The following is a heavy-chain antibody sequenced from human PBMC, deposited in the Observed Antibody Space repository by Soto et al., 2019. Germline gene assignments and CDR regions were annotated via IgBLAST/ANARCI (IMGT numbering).Heavy chain of an antibody. Sequence: PSETLSLTCTVSGGSISSSSYYWGWIRQPPGKGLEWIGEINHSGSTNYNPSLKSRVTISVDTSKNQFSLKLSSVTAADTAVYYCARSAGYFWYYYGMDVWGQGTTVTVSS. CDR3: ARSAGYFWYYYGMDV. J-gene: IGHJ6*02. D-gene: IGHD3-9*01. V-gene: IGHV4-39*07. CDR1: GGSISSSSYY. CDR2: INHSGST.